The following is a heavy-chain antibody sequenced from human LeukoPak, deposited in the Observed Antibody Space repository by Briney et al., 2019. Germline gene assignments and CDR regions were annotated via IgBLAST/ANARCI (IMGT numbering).Heavy chain of an antibody. J-gene: IGHJ5*02. CDR1: GYTFTGYY. CDR3: AKDSSGYLIPDNWFDP. CDR2: INPNSGGT. Sequence: GASVKVSCKASGYTFTGYYMHWVRQAPGQGLEWMGWINPNSGGTNYAQKFQGRVTMTRDTSISTAYMELSRLRSDDTAVYYCAKDSSGYLIPDNWFDPWGQGTLVTVSS. D-gene: IGHD3-22*01. V-gene: IGHV1-2*02.